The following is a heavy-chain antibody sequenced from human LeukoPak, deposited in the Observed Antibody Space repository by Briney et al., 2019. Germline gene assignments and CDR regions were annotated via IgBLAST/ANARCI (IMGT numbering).Heavy chain of an antibody. CDR1: GYTFTRYY. CDR3: ARAYYDSSGLLHLDY. CDR2: INPNSGGT. D-gene: IGHD3-22*01. J-gene: IGHJ4*02. V-gene: IGHV1-2*02. Sequence: ASVKVSCQASGYTFTRYYMHWVRQAPGQGLEWMGWINPNSGGTNYAQKLQGRVTMTRDTSISTAYMELSRLRSDDTAVYYCARAYYDSSGLLHLDYWGQGTLVTVS.